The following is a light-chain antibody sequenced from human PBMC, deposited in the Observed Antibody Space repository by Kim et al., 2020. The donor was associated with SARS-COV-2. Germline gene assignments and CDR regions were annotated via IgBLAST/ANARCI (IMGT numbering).Light chain of an antibody. V-gene: IGLV3-1*01. Sequence: SYELTQPPSLSVSPGQTATITCSGDKLGDKFAGWYQQKAGQSPIMVIYQDNKRPSGITERFSGSNSGNTATLTISGTQAMDEADYYCQTWDSRTASYVFG. CDR1: KLGDKF. CDR2: QDN. J-gene: IGLJ1*01. CDR3: QTWDSRTASYV.